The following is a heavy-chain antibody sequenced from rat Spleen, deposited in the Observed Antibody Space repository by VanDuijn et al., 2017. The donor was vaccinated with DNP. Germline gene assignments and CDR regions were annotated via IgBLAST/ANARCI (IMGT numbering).Heavy chain of an antibody. CDR2: ISTSGGST. Sequence: EVQLVESGGGLVQPGRSLKLSCAASGFTFSNYGMAWVRQAPKKGLEWVATISTSGGSTYYRDSVKGRFTISRDNAKSTLYLQMDSLRSEDTATYYCTTPSFDYWGQGVMVTVSS. J-gene: IGHJ2*01. CDR3: TTPSFDY. V-gene: IGHV5-27*01. CDR1: GFTFSNYG.